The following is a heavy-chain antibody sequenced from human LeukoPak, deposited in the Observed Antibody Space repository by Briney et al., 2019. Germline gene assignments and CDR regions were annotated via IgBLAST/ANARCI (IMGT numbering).Heavy chain of an antibody. J-gene: IGHJ4*02. CDR3: ARVRWSSAFDY. V-gene: IGHV3-64*01. CDR1: AFSFSTYA. Sequence: GGSLRLSCAASAFSFSTYAMHWVRQAPGKGLEYVAAITSNGGSTYYASSVKGRFTISRDNSKNTLYLQMGSLRAEDMAVYYCARVRWSSAFDYWGQGTLVTVSS. D-gene: IGHD1-26*01. CDR2: ITSNGGST.